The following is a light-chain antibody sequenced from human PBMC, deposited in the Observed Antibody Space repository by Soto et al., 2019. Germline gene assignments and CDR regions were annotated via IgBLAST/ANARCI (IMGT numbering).Light chain of an antibody. V-gene: IGKV3-15*01. CDR1: QSVNSN. Sequence: EIVMTQSPATLSVSPGERATLSCRASQSVNSNLDWYRQKPGQAHRLLISDASTRATGVPARFSGSGSGTEFTLTISSLQSEDSGIYYCQQYNFWPPLTFGGGTKVEIK. CDR3: QQYNFWPPLT. CDR2: DAS. J-gene: IGKJ4*01.